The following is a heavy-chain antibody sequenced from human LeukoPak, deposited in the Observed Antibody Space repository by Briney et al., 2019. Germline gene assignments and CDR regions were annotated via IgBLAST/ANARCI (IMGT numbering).Heavy chain of an antibody. J-gene: IGHJ4*02. Sequence: PSETLSLTCAVYGGSFSGYYWSWIRQPPGKGLEWIGEINHSGGTNYNPSLKSRVTISVDTSKNQFSLKLSSVTAADTAVYYCARRGRWLQLWRREIEYYFDYWGQGTLVTVSS. CDR1: GGSFSGYY. D-gene: IGHD5-24*01. V-gene: IGHV4-34*01. CDR2: INHSGGT. CDR3: ARRGRWLQLWRREIEYYFDY.